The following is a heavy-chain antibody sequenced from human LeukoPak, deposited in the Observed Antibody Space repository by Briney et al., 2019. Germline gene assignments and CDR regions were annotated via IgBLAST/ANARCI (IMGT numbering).Heavy chain of an antibody. J-gene: IGHJ5*02. V-gene: IGHV3-48*03. CDR2: ITISGQTK. CDR1: GFDLSTGE. CDR3: ARGDPHADL. Sequence: PGGSLRLSCAASGFDLSTGEMKWGRRAPGKGPEGSAGITISGQTKNYADSVKGRVTISGDTARTSLSLQMNSLRAEDTGVYYCARGDPHADLWGQGTLVPVSS.